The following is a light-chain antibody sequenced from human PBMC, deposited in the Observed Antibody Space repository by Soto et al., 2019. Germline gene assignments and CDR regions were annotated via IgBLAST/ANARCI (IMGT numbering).Light chain of an antibody. CDR3: QRYNSAPLT. CDR2: AAS. CDR1: XXIXNY. V-gene: IGKV1-27*01. Sequence: IQMTQSPSSLSASVGDXVTXTCRXXXXIXNYLAWYQQKPGKVPKLLIFAASTLQSGVPSRFSGSGSGTDFTLTISSLQPEDVATYYCQRYNSAPLTFGGGTKVELK. J-gene: IGKJ4*01.